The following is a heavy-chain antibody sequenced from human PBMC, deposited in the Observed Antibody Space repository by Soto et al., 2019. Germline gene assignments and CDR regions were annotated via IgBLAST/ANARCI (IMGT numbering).Heavy chain of an antibody. D-gene: IGHD6-19*01. CDR2: IFYSGST. CDR1: GGSISSYY. CDR3: ARQVYSSGWGPFDY. Sequence: SETLSLTCTVSGGSISSYYWSWIRQPPGKGLEWIGYIFYSGSTNYNPSLKSRVTISVDTSKDQFSLKLSSVTAADTAVYYCARQVYSSGWGPFDYWGQGTLVTVSS. J-gene: IGHJ4*02. V-gene: IGHV4-59*08.